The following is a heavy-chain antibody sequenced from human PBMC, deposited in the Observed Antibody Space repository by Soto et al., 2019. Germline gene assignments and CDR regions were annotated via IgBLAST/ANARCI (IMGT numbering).Heavy chain of an antibody. V-gene: IGHV4-61*01. CDR1: GGPVSSVLYY. CDR2: SHSSGST. CDR3: ARGHRATSGSSPRLFDY. D-gene: IGHD1-26*01. Sequence: PSETLSLTCSVSGGPVSSVLYYWSWIRQPAGKGLEWIGYSHSSGSTNYNPSLKSRVTTSIDTSRNQFALRLNSVTTADTAVYYCARGHRATSGSSPRLFDYWGQGTLVTVSS. J-gene: IGHJ4*02.